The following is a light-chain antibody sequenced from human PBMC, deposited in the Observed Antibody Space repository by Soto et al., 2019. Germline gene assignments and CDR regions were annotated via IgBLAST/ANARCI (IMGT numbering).Light chain of an antibody. J-gene: IGKJ1*01. CDR3: QQYNNWPT. Sequence: EIVMTQSPATLSVSPGERATLSCRASQSVSSNLAWYQQKPGQAPRLLIYGASTRATGIAAMFSGSGSGTEFTLTIGSLQSEDFAVYYCQQYNNWPTFGQGTKVEIK. CDR2: GAS. V-gene: IGKV3-15*01. CDR1: QSVSSN.